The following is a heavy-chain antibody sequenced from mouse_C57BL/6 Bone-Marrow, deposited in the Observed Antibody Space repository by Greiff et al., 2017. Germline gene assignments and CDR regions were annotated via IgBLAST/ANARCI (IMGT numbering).Heavy chain of an antibody. CDR3: ARMGDWDQKDYAMDY. CDR1: GYTFTSYW. Sequence: QVQLQQPGAELVKPGASVKMSCKASGYTFTSYWITWVKQRPGQGLEWIGDIYPGSGSTNYNEKFKSKATLTVDTSSSTAYMQLSSLTSEDSAVYYCARMGDWDQKDYAMDYWGQGTSVTVSS. J-gene: IGHJ4*01. CDR2: IYPGSGST. D-gene: IGHD4-1*01. V-gene: IGHV1-55*01.